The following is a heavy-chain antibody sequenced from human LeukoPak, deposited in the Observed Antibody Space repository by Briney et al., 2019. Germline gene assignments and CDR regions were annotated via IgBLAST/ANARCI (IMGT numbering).Heavy chain of an antibody. D-gene: IGHD4-11*01. J-gene: IGHJ6*03. Sequence: PGGSLRLSCAASGFTVSADYMSWVRQAPGKGLEWVSIIYSSGSIYYADSVKGRVSISRDNSKNTVYLQMNSLRAGDTAVYYCARALRYSNYYMDVWGKGTTVTVSS. V-gene: IGHV3-53*01. CDR2: IYSSGSI. CDR3: ARALRYSNYYMDV. CDR1: GFTVSADY.